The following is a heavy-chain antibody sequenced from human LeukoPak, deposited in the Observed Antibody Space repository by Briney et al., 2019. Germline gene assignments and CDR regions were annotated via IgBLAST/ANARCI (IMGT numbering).Heavy chain of an antibody. D-gene: IGHD4-17*01. V-gene: IGHV1-18*01. J-gene: IGHJ4*02. CDR1: GYTFTSYG. CDR2: ISAYNGNT. CDR3: ARAGGTYGPYYFDY. Sequence: ASVTVSCKASGYTFTSYGISWVRQAPGQGLEWMGWISAYNGNTNYAQKLQGRVTMTTDTSTSTAYMELRSLRSDDTAVYYCARAGGTYGPYYFDYWGQGTLSPSPQ.